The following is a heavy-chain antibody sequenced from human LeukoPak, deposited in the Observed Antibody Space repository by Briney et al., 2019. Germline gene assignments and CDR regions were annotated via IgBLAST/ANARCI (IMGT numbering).Heavy chain of an antibody. J-gene: IGHJ6*03. CDR2: VYYSGST. D-gene: IGHD5-12*01. CDR3: AREPVRGYSYLYVDV. V-gene: IGHV4-59*11. CDR1: GGSISSHY. Sequence: PSETLSLTCTVSGGSISSHYWIWIRQPPGRGLEWIGYVYYSGSTNYNPSLKSRVTISVDTYKHQFSLKLSSVPAADTAVYYCAREPVRGYSYLYVDVWGKGTTVTVSS.